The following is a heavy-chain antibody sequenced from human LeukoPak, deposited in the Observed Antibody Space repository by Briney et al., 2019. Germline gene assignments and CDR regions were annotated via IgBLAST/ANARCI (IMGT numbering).Heavy chain of an antibody. D-gene: IGHD3-3*01. Sequence: PSETLSLTCTVSGGSISSGNYYWSWIRQPPGKGLEWIGYIYYSGSIYYNPSLKSRVTISVDTSKNQFSLKLSSVTAADTAVYYCARGEGFLESGWFHPWGQGTLVTVSS. CDR1: GGSISSGNYY. CDR3: ARGEGFLESGWFHP. V-gene: IGHV4-30-4*08. CDR2: IYYSGSI. J-gene: IGHJ5*02.